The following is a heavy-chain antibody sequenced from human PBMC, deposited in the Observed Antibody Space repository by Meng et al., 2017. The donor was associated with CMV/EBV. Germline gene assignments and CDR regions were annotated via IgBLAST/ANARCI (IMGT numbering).Heavy chain of an antibody. CDR3: ARDITPSPVNYYCYYGMDV. Sequence: GESLKISCAASGFTFSSYAMHWVRQAPGKGLEWVAVISYDGSNKYYADSVKGRFTISRDNSKNTLYLQMNSLRAEDTAVYYCARDITPSPVNYYCYYGMDVWGQGTTVTVSS. CDR2: ISYDGSNK. J-gene: IGHJ6*02. CDR1: GFTFSSYA. V-gene: IGHV3-30-3*01. D-gene: IGHD3-16*02.